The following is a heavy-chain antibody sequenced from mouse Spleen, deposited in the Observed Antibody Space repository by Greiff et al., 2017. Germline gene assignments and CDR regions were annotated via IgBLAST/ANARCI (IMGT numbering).Heavy chain of an antibody. D-gene: IGHD1-2*01. CDR2: IDPSDSYT. J-gene: IGHJ1*01. Sequence: QVHVKQPGAELVKPGASVKLSCKASGYTFTSYWMQWVKQRPGQGLEWIGEIDPSDSYTNYNQKFKGKATLTVDTSSSTAYMQLSSLTSEDSAVYYCAKIYYGYVWYFDVWGAGTTVTVSS. V-gene: IGHV1-50*01. CDR3: AKIYYGYVWYFDV. CDR1: GYTFTSYW.